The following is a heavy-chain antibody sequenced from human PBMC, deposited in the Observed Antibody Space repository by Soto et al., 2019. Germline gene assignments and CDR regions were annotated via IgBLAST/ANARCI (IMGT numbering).Heavy chain of an antibody. Sequence: PSETLSLTCTVSGGSISSSSYYWGWIRQPPGKGLEWIGSIYYSGSTYYNPSLKSRVTISVDTSKNQFSLKLSSVTAADTAVYYCARLRFGDHATLPDYWGQGTLVTVSS. J-gene: IGHJ4*02. CDR3: ARLRFGDHATLPDY. CDR2: IYYSGST. D-gene: IGHD3-10*01. V-gene: IGHV4-39*01. CDR1: GGSISSSSYY.